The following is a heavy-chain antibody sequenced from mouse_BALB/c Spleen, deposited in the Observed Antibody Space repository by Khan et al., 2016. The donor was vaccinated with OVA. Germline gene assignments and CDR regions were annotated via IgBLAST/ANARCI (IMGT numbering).Heavy chain of an antibody. D-gene: IGHD4-1*01. Sequence: EVQLLESGGDLVKPGGSLKLSCAASGFTFSSYSMSWVRQTPDKRLEWVASISSGSDYTYYPESVKGRFTISRDNAKNTLYLQMSDLKSEDTAMYYCAGNVTGSFDYWGQGTLVTVSA. CDR1: GFTFSSYS. V-gene: IGHV5-6*01. CDR2: ISSGSDYT. J-gene: IGHJ3*01. CDR3: AGNVTGSFDY.